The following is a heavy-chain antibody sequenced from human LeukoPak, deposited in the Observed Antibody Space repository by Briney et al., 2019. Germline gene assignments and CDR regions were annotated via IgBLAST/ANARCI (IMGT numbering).Heavy chain of an antibody. CDR2: TYYSWST. Sequence: PSETLSLTCTVSGVSVSSSSYYWYWIRQPPGEGLELIGNTYYSWSTYSTPSLKSRVTISVDTSKNQFSLNLNSVTAADTAVYYCTRRRGGSSLFDYWGQGTLVTVSS. J-gene: IGHJ4*02. D-gene: IGHD6-13*01. V-gene: IGHV4-39*01. CDR1: GVSVSSSSYY. CDR3: TRRRGGSSLFDY.